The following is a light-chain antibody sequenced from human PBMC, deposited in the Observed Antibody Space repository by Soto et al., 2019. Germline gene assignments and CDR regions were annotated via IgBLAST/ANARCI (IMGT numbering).Light chain of an antibody. Sequence: EIVMTQSPDTLSVSPGERATLSCRASQSVSTNLAWYQQKPGQAPRLLIYGAFTRATGIPARFNGTGSGTEFTLTISSLQSEDFAVYYCQQYDDWPLTFGQGTKVEIK. J-gene: IGKJ1*01. CDR3: QQYDDWPLT. CDR2: GAF. V-gene: IGKV3-15*01. CDR1: QSVSTN.